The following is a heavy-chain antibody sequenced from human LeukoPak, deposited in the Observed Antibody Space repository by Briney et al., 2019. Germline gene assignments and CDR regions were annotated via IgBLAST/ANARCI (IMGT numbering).Heavy chain of an antibody. CDR3: ARDKSAGADTGSSFYY. CDR2: IKQDGSEK. CDR1: GFTFSNYW. J-gene: IGHJ4*02. Sequence: GGSPRLSCAASGFTFSNYWMTWVRQAPGKGLEWVASIKQDGSEKYYVDSVKGRFTFSRDNAKNSLYLQMDSLRAEDTAVYYCARDKSAGADTGSSFYYWGQGALVTVSS. V-gene: IGHV3-7*03. D-gene: IGHD3-10*01.